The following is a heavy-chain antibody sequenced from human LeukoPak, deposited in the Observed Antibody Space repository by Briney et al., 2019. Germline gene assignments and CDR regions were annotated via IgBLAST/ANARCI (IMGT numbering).Heavy chain of an antibody. CDR1: GGSISSYY. D-gene: IGHD3-10*01. J-gene: IGHJ1*01. Sequence: SETLSLTCSVSGGSISSYYWTWIRQPPGKGLEWIGYRHYSGSTTYNPSLKSRVTISVDTSKSQFSLKLISVTAADTAIYYCARVRGDFETDWGQGTLVTVSS. CDR2: RHYSGST. CDR3: ARVRGDFETD. V-gene: IGHV4-59*01.